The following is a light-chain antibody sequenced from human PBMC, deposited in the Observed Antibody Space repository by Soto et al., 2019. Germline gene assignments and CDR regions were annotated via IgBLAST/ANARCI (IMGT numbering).Light chain of an antibody. V-gene: IGLV2-11*01. J-gene: IGLJ1*01. CDR1: SSDVGGYNY. CDR2: DVS. Sequence: QSALTQPRSVSGSPGQSVTISCTGTSSDVGGYNYVSWYQQHPGKAPKLMIYDVSKRPSGVPDRFSGSKSGNTASLTISGLQAEDEADYYCCSYAGSYTSPLYVIGTGTKVTVL. CDR3: CSYAGSYTSPLYV.